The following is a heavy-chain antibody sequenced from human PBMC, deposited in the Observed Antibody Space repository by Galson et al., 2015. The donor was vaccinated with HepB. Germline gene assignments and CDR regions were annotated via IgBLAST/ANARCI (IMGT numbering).Heavy chain of an antibody. Sequence: SLRLSCAASGFTFSDYYMSWIRQAPGKGLEWVSYISGSGSTIYYADSVKGRFTISRDNAKNSLYLQMNSLRAEDTAVYYCASEIYCSSTSCHGDYWGQGTLVTVSS. CDR3: ASEIYCSSTSCHGDY. J-gene: IGHJ4*02. D-gene: IGHD2-2*01. V-gene: IGHV3-11*01. CDR1: GFTFSDYY. CDR2: ISGSGSTI.